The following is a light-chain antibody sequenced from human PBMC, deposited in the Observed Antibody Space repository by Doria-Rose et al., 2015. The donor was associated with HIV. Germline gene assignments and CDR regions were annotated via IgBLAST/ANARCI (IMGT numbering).Light chain of an antibody. V-gene: IGKV3-15*01. CDR2: RAS. Sequence: TQSPATLSVSPGERATLSCRASQGIGSDLAWYQQKPGQAPRLLIYRASIRATGIPPRFTGGGSRTEYTLTISSPQSEDFAVYFCQQYSQWPPYTFGQGTKLEVK. CDR3: QQYSQWPPYT. CDR1: QGIGSD. J-gene: IGKJ2*01.